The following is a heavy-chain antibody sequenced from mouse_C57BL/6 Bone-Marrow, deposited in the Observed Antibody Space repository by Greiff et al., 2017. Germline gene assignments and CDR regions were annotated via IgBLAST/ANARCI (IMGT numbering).Heavy chain of an antibody. D-gene: IGHD1-1*01. V-gene: IGHV3-6*01. CDR2: ISYDGSN. CDR1: GYSITSGYY. Sequence: DVKLQESGPGLVKPSQSLSLTCSVTGYSITSGYYWNWIRQFPGNKLEWMGYISYDGSNNYNPSLKNRISITRDTSKNQFFLKLNSVTTEDTATYYCAREPPYYYGSSPFYFDYWGQGTTLTVSS. J-gene: IGHJ2*01. CDR3: AREPPYYYGSSPFYFDY.